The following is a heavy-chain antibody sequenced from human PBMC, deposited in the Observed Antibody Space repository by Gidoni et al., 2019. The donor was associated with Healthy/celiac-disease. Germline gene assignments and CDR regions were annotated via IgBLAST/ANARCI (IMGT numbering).Heavy chain of an antibody. D-gene: IGHD3-10*01. J-gene: IGHJ6*04. CDR2: INHSGST. CDR3: ARARITMVQGVISKQLDV. CDR1: GGSFSGYY. Sequence: QVQLQQWGAGLLKPSETLSLTCAVYGGSFSGYYWRWIRQPPGKGLEWIGEINHSGSTNYNPSLKSRVTISVDTSKNQFSLKLSAVTAADTAVYYCARARITMVQGVISKQLDVWGKGTTVTVSS. V-gene: IGHV4-34*01.